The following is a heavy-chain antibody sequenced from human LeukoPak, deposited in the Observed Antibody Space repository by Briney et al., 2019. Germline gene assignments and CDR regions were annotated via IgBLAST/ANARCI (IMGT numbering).Heavy chain of an antibody. J-gene: IGHJ5*02. D-gene: IGHD6-19*01. Sequence: SETLSLTCTVSGGSISSYYWSWIRQPPGKGLEWIGYIYYSGSTNYNPSLKSRVTISVDTSKNQFSLKLSSVTAADTAVYYCARQRGQWLTPGKYNWFDPWGQGTLVTVSS. CDR1: GGSISSYY. CDR3: ARQRGQWLTPGKYNWFDP. V-gene: IGHV4-59*08. CDR2: IYYSGST.